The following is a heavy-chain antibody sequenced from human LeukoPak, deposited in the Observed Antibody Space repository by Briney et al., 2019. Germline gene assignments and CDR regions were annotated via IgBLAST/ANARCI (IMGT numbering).Heavy chain of an antibody. CDR1: GGSFSGYY. CDR2: INHSGST. D-gene: IGHD3-10*01. CDR3: ARRPGRGFQH. J-gene: IGHJ1*01. Sequence: SETLCLTCAVYGGSFSGYYWSWIRQPPGKGLEWIGEINHSGSTNYNPSLKSRVTISVDTSKNQFSLKLSSVTAADTAVYYCARRPGRGFQHWGQGTLVTVSS. V-gene: IGHV4-34*01.